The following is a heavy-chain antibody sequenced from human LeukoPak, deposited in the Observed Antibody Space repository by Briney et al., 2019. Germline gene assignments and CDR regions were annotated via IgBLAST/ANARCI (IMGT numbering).Heavy chain of an antibody. J-gene: IGHJ5*02. CDR3: APRGDIEHSYGYGKWFDP. V-gene: IGHV4-34*01. Sequence: SETLSLTCAVYGGSFSGYYWSWIRQPPGKGLEWIGEINRSRSTNYNASLRSRVTISVDTSKNQFSLRLSSVTAADTAVYYCAPRGDIEHSYGYGKWFDPWGQGTRVTVSS. CDR2: INRSRST. D-gene: IGHD5-18*01. CDR1: GGSFSGYY.